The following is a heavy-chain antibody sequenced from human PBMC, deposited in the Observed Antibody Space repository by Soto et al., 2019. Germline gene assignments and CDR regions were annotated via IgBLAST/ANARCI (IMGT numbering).Heavy chain of an antibody. D-gene: IGHD1-26*01. V-gene: IGHV4-59*01. Sequence: SETLSLTCTVSGGSISSYYWSWIRQPPGKGLEWIGYIYYSGSTNYNPSLKSRVTISVDTSKNQFSLKLSSVTAADTAVYYCARGPKWELLPFWFDPWGQGTLVTVSS. CDR1: GGSISSYY. J-gene: IGHJ5*02. CDR3: ARGPKWELLPFWFDP. CDR2: IYYSGST.